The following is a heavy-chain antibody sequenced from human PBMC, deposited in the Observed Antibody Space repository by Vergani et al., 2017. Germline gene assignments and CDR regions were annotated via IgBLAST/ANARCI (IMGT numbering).Heavy chain of an antibody. CDR1: GGSISSSSYY. J-gene: IGHJ4*02. CDR2: INHSGST. CDR3: ARGRQQLVAKRTKTYYFDY. D-gene: IGHD6-6*01. Sequence: QVQLQESGPGLVKPSQTLSLTCTVSGGSISSSSYYWGWIRQPPGKGLEWIGEINHSGSTNYNPSLKSRVTISVDTSKNQFSLKLSSVTAADTAVYYCARGRQQLVAKRTKTYYFDYWGQGTLVTVSS. V-gene: IGHV4-39*07.